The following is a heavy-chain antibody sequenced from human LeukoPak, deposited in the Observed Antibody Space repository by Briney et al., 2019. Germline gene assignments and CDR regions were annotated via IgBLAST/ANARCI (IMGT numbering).Heavy chain of an antibody. CDR3: AKDMSYDRSGGMVE. D-gene: IGHD3-22*01. J-gene: IGHJ4*02. Sequence: GGSLRLSCVASGFTFDDYAMHWVRQAPGKGLEWVSGISWNSGSIGYGDSVKGRFTISRDNAKNSLYLQMNSLRAEDMALYYCAKDMSYDRSGGMVEWGQGTLVTVSS. V-gene: IGHV3-9*03. CDR1: GFTFDDYA. CDR2: ISWNSGSI.